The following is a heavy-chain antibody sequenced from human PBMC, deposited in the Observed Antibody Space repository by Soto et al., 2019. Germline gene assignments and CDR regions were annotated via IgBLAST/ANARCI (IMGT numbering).Heavy chain of an antibody. J-gene: IGHJ6*02. CDR1: GFTFSSYA. V-gene: IGHV3-30-3*01. CDR3: AIESVVVAAKVYYGIDV. CDR2: ISYDGSNK. Sequence: PGGSLRLSCAASGFTFSSYAMHWVRQAPGKGLEWVAIISYDGSNKYYADSVKGRFTISRDNAKNSLYLQMNSLRDEDTAVYYCAIESVVVAAKVYYGIDVWGHGTSVTVSS. D-gene: IGHD2-15*01.